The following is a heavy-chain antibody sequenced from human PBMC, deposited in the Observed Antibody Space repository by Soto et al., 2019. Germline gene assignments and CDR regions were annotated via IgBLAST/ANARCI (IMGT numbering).Heavy chain of an antibody. V-gene: IGHV5-10-1*01. CDR2: IDPSDSYT. Sequence: PGESLKISCKGSGYSFTIYWISWVRQSPGKDLEWMGRIDPSDSYTNYSPSFQGHVTISADKSISTAYLQWSSLKASDTAMYYCARHRPLYGSGSYYPIYYYYGMDVWGQGTTVTVSS. CDR3: ARHRPLYGSGSYYPIYYYYGMDV. J-gene: IGHJ6*02. D-gene: IGHD3-10*01. CDR1: GYSFTIYW.